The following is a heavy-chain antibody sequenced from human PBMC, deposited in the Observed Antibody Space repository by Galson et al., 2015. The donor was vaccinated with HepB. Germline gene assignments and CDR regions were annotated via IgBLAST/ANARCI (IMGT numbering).Heavy chain of an antibody. D-gene: IGHD4-11*01. J-gene: IGHJ5*02. V-gene: IGHV3-23*01. Sequence: SLRLSCAASGFTFSSDAMSWVRQTPGKGLQWVSSISGSGAGSYFADSVKGRFIISRDNSENTLYLQMNSLRVEDTALYHCAKGPGGNYDHYPPNWFDPWGQGTLVIVSS. CDR2: ISGSGAGS. CDR3: AKGPGGNYDHYPPNWFDP. CDR1: GFTFSSDA.